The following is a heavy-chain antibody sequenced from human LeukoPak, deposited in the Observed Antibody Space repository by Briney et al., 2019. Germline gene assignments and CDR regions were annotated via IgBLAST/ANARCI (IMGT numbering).Heavy chain of an antibody. CDR2: IYYSGST. CDR3: ARARLDYDILTGYPYYFDY. D-gene: IGHD3-9*01. Sequence: PSETLSLTCTVSGGSISSYYWSWIRQPREKGLEWIGYIYYSGSTNYNPSLKSRVTISVDTSKNQFSLKLSSVTAADTAVYYCARARLDYDILTGYPYYFDYWGQGTLVTVSS. V-gene: IGHV4-59*01. CDR1: GGSISSYY. J-gene: IGHJ4*02.